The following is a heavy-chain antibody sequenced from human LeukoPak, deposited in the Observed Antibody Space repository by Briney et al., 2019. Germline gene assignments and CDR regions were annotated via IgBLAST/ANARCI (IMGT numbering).Heavy chain of an antibody. J-gene: IGHJ6*02. CDR2: IYHSGST. Sequence: PSETLSLTCTVSGGSISSYYWSWIRQPPGKGLEWIGYIYHSGSTNYNPSLKSRVTISVDTSKNQFSLKLSSVTAADTAVYYCARVPTAVAAYYYYGMDVWGQGTTVTVSS. V-gene: IGHV4-59*01. CDR1: GGSISSYY. D-gene: IGHD6-19*01. CDR3: ARVPTAVAAYYYYGMDV.